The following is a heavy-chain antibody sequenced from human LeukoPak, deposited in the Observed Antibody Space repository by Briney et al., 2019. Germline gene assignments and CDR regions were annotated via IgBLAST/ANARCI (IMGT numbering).Heavy chain of an antibody. CDR3: ARDGGDGFDY. CDR1: GGSISSNY. J-gene: IGHJ4*02. Sequence: SETLSLTCTVSGGSISSNYWSWIRQPPGKGLEWIGYIYYSGSTNYNPSLKSRVTISVDTSKSQFSLKLSSVTAADTAVYYCARDGGDGFDYWGQGTLVTVSS. CDR2: IYYSGST. D-gene: IGHD5-24*01. V-gene: IGHV4-59*01.